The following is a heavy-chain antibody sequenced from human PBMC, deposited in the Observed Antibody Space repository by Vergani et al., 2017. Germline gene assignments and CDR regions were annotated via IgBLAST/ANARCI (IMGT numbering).Heavy chain of an antibody. CDR1: GASIRSSNYY. CDR3: ARHSTVEWLVKLGWIDP. CDR2: IYYSGSN. Sequence: QLQLQESGPGLVKPSATLSLTCSVSGASIRSSNYYWGWIRQPPGKGLEWIASIYYSGSNYYNPSLKSRVTISVDTSKNQFSLNLSSVTAADTAVYFCARHSTVEWLVKLGWIDPWGQGILVTVSS. V-gene: IGHV4-39*01. D-gene: IGHD6-19*01. J-gene: IGHJ5*02.